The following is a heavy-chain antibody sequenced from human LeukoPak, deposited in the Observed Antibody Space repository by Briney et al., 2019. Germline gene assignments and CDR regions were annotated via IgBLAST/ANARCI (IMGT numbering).Heavy chain of an antibody. Sequence: SETLSLTCTVSGGSISSSSYYWGWIRQPPGKGLEWIGSIYYSGSTYYNPSLKSRVTISVDTSKNQFSLKLSSVTAADTAVYYCARGEDGMAYRFDYWGQGTLVTVSS. V-gene: IGHV4-39*01. CDR1: GGSISSSSYY. CDR2: IYYSGST. J-gene: IGHJ4*02. D-gene: IGHD3-10*01. CDR3: ARGEDGMAYRFDY.